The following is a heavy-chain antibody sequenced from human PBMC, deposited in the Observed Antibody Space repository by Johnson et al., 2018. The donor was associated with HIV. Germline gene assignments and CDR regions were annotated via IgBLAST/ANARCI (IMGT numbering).Heavy chain of an antibody. CDR2: ISYDGSNE. Sequence: QVQLVESGGGVVQPGGSLRLSCAASGFTFSSYGMHWVRQAPGKGLEWVAVISYDGSNEYSADPVKGRFTISRDSSKNTLYLQMNSLRAADTAVYYCAKYTFDIWGQGTMVTVSS. CDR1: GFTFSSYG. CDR3: AKYTFDI. J-gene: IGHJ3*02. V-gene: IGHV3-30*18.